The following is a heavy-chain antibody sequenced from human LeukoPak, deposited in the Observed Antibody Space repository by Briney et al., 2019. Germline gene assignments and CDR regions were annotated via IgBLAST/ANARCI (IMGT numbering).Heavy chain of an antibody. CDR2: INTNTGNP. CDR1: GYTFTSYA. D-gene: IGHD3-22*01. J-gene: IGHJ4*02. Sequence: ASVKVSCKSSGYTFTSYARNLVRQPPGQGLDWMGWINTNTGNPTYSQGFTGRIVFSLDSSVSTAYLQISSLKAEDSAVYYCAKNGLGAVVKNDWGKGTLVTVSS. CDR3: AKNGLGAVVKND. V-gene: IGHV7-4-1*02.